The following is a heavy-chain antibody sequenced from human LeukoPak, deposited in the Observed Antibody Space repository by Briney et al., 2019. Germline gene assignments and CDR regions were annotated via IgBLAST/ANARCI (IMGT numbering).Heavy chain of an antibody. CDR3: AREIRLHCSSTSCYTNYYYYMDV. J-gene: IGHJ6*03. V-gene: IGHV3-21*01. Sequence: GGSLRLSSAASGFTFSSYSMNWVRQAPGKGLEWVSSISSSSSYIYYADSVKGRFTISRDNAKNSLYLQMNSLRAEDTAVYYCAREIRLHCSSTSCYTNYYYYMDVWGKRTTVTVSS. CDR1: GFTFSSYS. D-gene: IGHD2-2*02. CDR2: ISSSSSYI.